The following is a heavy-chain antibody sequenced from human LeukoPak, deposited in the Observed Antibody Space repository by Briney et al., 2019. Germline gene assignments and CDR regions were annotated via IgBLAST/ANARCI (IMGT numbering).Heavy chain of an antibody. CDR2: IWYDGSNK. D-gene: IGHD3/OR15-3a*01. CDR1: GFTFSNAW. V-gene: IGHV3-33*08. CDR3: ARDLDSSEGPL. Sequence: PGGSLRLSCAASGFTFSNAWMSWVRQAPGKGLEWVAVIWYDGSNKYYADSVKGRFTISRDNSKNTLYLQMNSLRAEDTAVYYCARDLDSSEGPLWGQGTMVTVSS. J-gene: IGHJ3*01.